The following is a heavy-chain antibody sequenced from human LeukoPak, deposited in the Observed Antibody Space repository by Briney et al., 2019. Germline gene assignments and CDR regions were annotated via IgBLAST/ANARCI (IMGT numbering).Heavy chain of an antibody. CDR3: ARDPTSDGYLPDWLFDI. CDR2: MNYNGRT. Sequence: PSETLSLTCTLSGGSSSSYYWSWIRQSPGKGLEWIGFMNYNGRTKHNPSLQSRVTISLDTSKNHFPLQVRSVTAADTAMYYCARDPTSDGYLPDWLFDIWGQGTMVTVSS. J-gene: IGHJ3*02. V-gene: IGHV4-59*01. D-gene: IGHD5-24*01. CDR1: GGSSSSYY.